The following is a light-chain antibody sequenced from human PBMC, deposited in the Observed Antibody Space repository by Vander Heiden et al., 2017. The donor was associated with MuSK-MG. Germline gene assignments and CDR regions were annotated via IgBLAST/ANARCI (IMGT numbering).Light chain of an antibody. CDR1: QGISSY. J-gene: IGKJ2*02. V-gene: IGKV1-8*01. CDR2: AAS. CDR3: QQDDSSPCT. Sequence: IRMTQSPSSFSASTGDRVTITCRASQGISSYLAWYQQKPGKAPKLLIYAASTLQSGVPSRFSGSGSGTDFTLTISCLQSEDFATYYCQQDDSSPCTFGQGTKVEIK.